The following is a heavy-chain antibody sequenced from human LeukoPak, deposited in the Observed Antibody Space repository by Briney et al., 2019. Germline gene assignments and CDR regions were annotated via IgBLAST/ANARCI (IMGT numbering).Heavy chain of an antibody. Sequence: ASVKVSFTASGYTFTSYGISWVRQAPGQGLEWMGWISAYNGNTNYAQKLQGRVTMTTDTSTSTAYMELRSLRSDDTAVYYCARAPPIVVVPAAISSESNWFDPWGQGTLVTVSS. CDR1: GYTFTSYG. J-gene: IGHJ5*02. D-gene: IGHD2-2*01. CDR2: ISAYNGNT. CDR3: ARAPPIVVVPAAISSESNWFDP. V-gene: IGHV1-18*01.